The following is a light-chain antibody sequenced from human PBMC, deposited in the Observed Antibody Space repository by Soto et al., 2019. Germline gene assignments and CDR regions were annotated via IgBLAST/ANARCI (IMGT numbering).Light chain of an antibody. V-gene: IGLV2-14*01. J-gene: IGLJ2*01. CDR2: EVN. Sequence: QSVLTQPASVSGSPGQSITISCTGTNSDVGGYNSVSWYQHHAGKAPKVMIYEVNNRPSGISNRFSGSKSGNTASLTISGLQAEDEADYYCSSYTTSSTLVFGGGTQLTVL. CDR1: NSDVGGYNS. CDR3: SSYTTSSTLV.